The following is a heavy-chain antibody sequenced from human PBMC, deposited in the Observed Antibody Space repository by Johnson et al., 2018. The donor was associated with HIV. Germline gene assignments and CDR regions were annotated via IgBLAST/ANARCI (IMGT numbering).Heavy chain of an antibody. CDR2: ISHDGSNK. V-gene: IGHV3-30-3*01. CDR3: ARVRGMVRGSNDAFDI. CDR1: GFRFGDYA. Sequence: QVQLVESGGGLVQPGQSLRLSCAGSGFRFGDYAVRWVRQAPGKGLEWMAVISHDGSNKYCADSVKGRFTISRDNSKNTLYLQMNSLRAEDTAVHYCARVRGMVRGSNDAFDIWGPGTMVTVSS. J-gene: IGHJ3*02. D-gene: IGHD3-10*01.